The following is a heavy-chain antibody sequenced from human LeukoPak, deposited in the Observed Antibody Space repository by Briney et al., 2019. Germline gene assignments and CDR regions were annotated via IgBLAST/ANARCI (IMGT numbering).Heavy chain of an antibody. Sequence: ASVKVSCKASGYAFTTYYMHWVRQAPGQGLEWMGMINPSGDSTNYAQIFQGRVTMTRDTSSTTVYMELSSLRSEDTAVYYCARAAQLAPFGYWGQGTLVTVSS. J-gene: IGHJ4*02. D-gene: IGHD6-6*01. CDR1: GYAFTTYY. CDR3: ARAAQLAPFGY. V-gene: IGHV1-46*01. CDR2: INPSGDST.